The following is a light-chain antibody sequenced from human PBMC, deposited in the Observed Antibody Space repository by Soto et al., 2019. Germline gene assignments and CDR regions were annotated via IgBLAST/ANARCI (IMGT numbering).Light chain of an antibody. V-gene: IGLV1-51*01. CDR2: DNN. J-gene: IGLJ2*01. CDR1: SSNIGNSY. Sequence: QSVLTQPPSVSAAPGQKVTISCSGSSSNIGNSYVSWYQLLPGTAPKRLIYDNNKRPTGIPDRFSGSKSGTSATLGITGLQTGDEADYYCGTWDSSLSAVVFGGGTKVTVL. CDR3: GTWDSSLSAVV.